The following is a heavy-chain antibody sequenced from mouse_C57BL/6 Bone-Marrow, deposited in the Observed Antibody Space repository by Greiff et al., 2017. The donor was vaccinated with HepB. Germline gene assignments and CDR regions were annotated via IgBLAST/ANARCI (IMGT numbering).Heavy chain of an antibody. CDR3: ARRYGSSHWYFDV. D-gene: IGHD1-1*01. CDR1: GYTFTSYW. CDR2: IDPSDSYT. Sequence: VQLQQPGAELVMPGASVKLSCKASGYTFTSYWMHWVKQRPGQGLEWIGEIDPSDSYTNYNQKFKGKSPLTVDKSSSTAYMQLSSLTSEDSAVYYCARRYGSSHWYFDVWGTGTTVTVSS. J-gene: IGHJ1*03. V-gene: IGHV1-69*01.